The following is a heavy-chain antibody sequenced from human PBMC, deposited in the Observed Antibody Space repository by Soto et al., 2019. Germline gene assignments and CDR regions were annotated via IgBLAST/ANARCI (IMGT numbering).Heavy chain of an antibody. Sequence: EVQLVESGGGLVQPGGSLRLSCAASGFTFSSYSMNWVRQAPGKGLEWVSYISSSSSTIYYADSVKGRFTISRDNAKNSLYLQMNSLRDEDTAVYYCARLGTILHPSDAFDIWGQGTMVTVSS. CDR1: GFTFSSYS. J-gene: IGHJ3*02. V-gene: IGHV3-48*02. CDR2: ISSSSSTI. CDR3: ARLGTILHPSDAFDI. D-gene: IGHD2-15*01.